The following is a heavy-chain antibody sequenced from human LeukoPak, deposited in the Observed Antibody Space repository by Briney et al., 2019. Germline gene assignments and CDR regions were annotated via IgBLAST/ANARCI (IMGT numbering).Heavy chain of an antibody. Sequence: GGSLRLSCAASGFTVSSNYMTWVRQAPGKGLEWVANVAQDGSKEYSVDSVKGRFTISRDDAKKSVYLQMDSLRADDTAVYYCAREGSLGWGQGTKVTVSS. CDR3: AREGSLG. V-gene: IGHV3-7*01. CDR1: GFTVSSNY. D-gene: IGHD3-10*01. J-gene: IGHJ3*01. CDR2: VAQDGSKE.